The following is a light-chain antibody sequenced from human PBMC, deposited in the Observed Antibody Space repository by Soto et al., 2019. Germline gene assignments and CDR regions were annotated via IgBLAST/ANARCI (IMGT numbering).Light chain of an antibody. Sequence: DIHMTQSPSSLFASIGDRVTMTXHARQDISHFLNWYQQKPGXAPQXXXYTXSRLPNGCPSSFSGRGSATDFTCTISSLQPYDSGKYYLQQYDDLTSTFGQGTRLEIK. CDR2: TXS. J-gene: IGKJ5*01. CDR1: QDISHF. V-gene: IGKV1-33*01. CDR3: QQYDDLTST.